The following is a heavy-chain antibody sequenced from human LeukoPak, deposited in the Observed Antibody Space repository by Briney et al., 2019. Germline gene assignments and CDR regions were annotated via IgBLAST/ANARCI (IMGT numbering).Heavy chain of an antibody. CDR1: GGSFSDYY. CDR2: INHSGST. CDR3: ARIIPSYCSGGRCHSFHDLDY. J-gene: IGHJ4*02. D-gene: IGHD2-15*01. Sequence: PSETLSLTCAVYGGSFSDYYWTWIRQPPGKGLEWIGEINHSGSTNYNPSLKSRVTISVDTSKNQFSLKLSSVTAADTAVYYCARIIPSYCSGGRCHSFHDLDYWGQGTLVTVSS. V-gene: IGHV4-34*01.